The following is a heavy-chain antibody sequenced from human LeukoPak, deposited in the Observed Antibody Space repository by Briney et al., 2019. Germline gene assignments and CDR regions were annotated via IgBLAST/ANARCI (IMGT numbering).Heavy chain of an antibody. D-gene: IGHD5-12*01. J-gene: IGHJ4*02. V-gene: IGHV4-34*01. Sequence: SETLSLTCAVYGGSFSGYYWSWIRQPPGKGLEWIGEINHSGSTNYNPSLKSRVTISVDTSKSQFSLKLSSVTAADTAVYYCATVAGGGYDAPYYFDYWGQGTLVTVSS. CDR1: GGSFSGYY. CDR3: ATVAGGGYDAPYYFDY. CDR2: INHSGST.